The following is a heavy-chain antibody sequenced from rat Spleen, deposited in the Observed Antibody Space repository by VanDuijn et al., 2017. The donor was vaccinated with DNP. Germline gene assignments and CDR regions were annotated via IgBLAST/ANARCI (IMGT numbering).Heavy chain of an antibody. CDR1: GFTFNNYW. J-gene: IGHJ1*01. CDR3: AKAGGYSPWYFDF. CDR2: ITSSGGDS. V-gene: IGHV5-31*01. Sequence: EVQLVESGGDLVQPGRSLKVSCVASGFTFNNYWMTWTRQVPGKGLEWVASITSSGGDSYYRDSVKGRFTVSRDYAKSTLYLQMDSLRSEDTATYYCAKAGGYSPWYFDFWGPGTMVTVSS. D-gene: IGHD1-11*01.